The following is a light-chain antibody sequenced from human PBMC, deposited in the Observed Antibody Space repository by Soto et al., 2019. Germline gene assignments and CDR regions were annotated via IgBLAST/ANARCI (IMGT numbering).Light chain of an antibody. Sequence: QSVLTQPPSVSGAPGQRVTISCTGSSSNIGAGYDVHWYQQLPGTAPKLLIYGNNNRPSGVPDRFSGSKSGTSASLASASLAITGLQADDEADYYCQSYDSSLSGVVFGGGTKLTVL. J-gene: IGLJ2*01. CDR1: SSNIGAGYD. CDR2: GNN. V-gene: IGLV1-40*01. CDR3: QSYDSSLSGVV.